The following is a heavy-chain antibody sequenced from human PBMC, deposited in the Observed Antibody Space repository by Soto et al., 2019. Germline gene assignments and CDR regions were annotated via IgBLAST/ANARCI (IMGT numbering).Heavy chain of an antibody. Sequence: SVKLSCSAAADTFSSYAIGWGRQAPGQGLEWMGGIIPIFGTANYAQKFQGRVTITADESTSTAYMELSSLRSEDTAVYYCASEALNCSSTSCLPNWFDPWGHGTLVTVSS. D-gene: IGHD2-2*01. V-gene: IGHV1-69*01. CDR2: IIPIFGTA. J-gene: IGHJ5*02. CDR3: ASEALNCSSTSCLPNWFDP. CDR1: ADTFSSYA.